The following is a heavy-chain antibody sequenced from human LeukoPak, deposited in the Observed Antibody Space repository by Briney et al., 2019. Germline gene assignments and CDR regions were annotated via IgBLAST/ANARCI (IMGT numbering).Heavy chain of an antibody. CDR2: IYYSGRT. D-gene: IGHD6-19*01. V-gene: IGHV4-39*01. CDR1: GGSISSPSYS. J-gene: IGHJ1*01. CDR3: ASAIAVAGGEYFQY. Sequence: SETLSLTCTVSGGSISSPSYSWGWIRQPPGKGLAWIASIYYSGRTYYNPSLKSRITISVDTSRNQFSLKLTSVTATDTSFYYCASAIAVAGGEYFQYWGQGSLLTVSS.